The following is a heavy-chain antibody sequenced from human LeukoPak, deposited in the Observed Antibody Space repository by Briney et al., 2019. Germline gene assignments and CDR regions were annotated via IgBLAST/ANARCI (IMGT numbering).Heavy chain of an antibody. CDR2: IDPHSGGT. CDR3: ARDPAADASDF. CDR1: GYTFTGYY. J-gene: IGHJ3*01. Sequence: ASVKVSCTASGYTFTGYYIHWVRQAPGQGLEWMGWIDPHSGGTDYAQKFQGRVTMTRDTSISTAYLELSSLRSDDTAIFYCARDPAADASDFWGQGTMVTVSS. V-gene: IGHV1-2*02.